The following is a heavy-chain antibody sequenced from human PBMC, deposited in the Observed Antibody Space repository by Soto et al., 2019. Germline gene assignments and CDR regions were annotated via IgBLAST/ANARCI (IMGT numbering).Heavy chain of an antibody. J-gene: IGHJ4*02. CDR2: IYYSGST. Sequence: SEPLSLTCTVSGVSISSSSYYWGWIRQPPGKGLEWIGSIYYSGSTYYNPSLKSRVTISVDGSKNQFSLQMTSVTAADTAVYYCAKNLPRTGRFDYWGQGALVTVSS. CDR3: AKNLPRTGRFDY. CDR1: GVSISSSSYY. V-gene: IGHV4-39*01.